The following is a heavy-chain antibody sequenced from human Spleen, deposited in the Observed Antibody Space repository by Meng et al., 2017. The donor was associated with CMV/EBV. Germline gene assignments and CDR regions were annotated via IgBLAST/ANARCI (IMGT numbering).Heavy chain of an antibody. J-gene: IGHJ4*02. CDR2: ISRYNTNT. D-gene: IGHD2-2*01. V-gene: IGHV1-18*04. CDR3: TRDEVPAAPFDH. Sequence: ASVKVSCKASGYTFTDYYMYWVRQAPGQGLKWMGWISRYNTNTRYALKFQGRVTMTTDTSTSTVYMELRSLRSDDTAVYYCTRDEVPAAPFDHWGQGTLVTVSS. CDR1: GYTFTDYY.